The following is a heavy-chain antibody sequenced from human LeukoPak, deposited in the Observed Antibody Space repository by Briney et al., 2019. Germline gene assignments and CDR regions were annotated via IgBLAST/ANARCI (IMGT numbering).Heavy chain of an antibody. V-gene: IGHV3-48*03. Sequence: GSLRLSCAASGFTFSNYEMHWVRPASGKGLGWVSYISSSGSDIYYADSVKGRFTISRDNAKNSLYLHMNSLRAEDTAVYYCARDYGGSSPFDYWGQGTLVTVSS. CDR2: ISSSGSDI. CDR1: GFTFSNYE. D-gene: IGHD4-23*01. CDR3: ARDYGGSSPFDY. J-gene: IGHJ4*02.